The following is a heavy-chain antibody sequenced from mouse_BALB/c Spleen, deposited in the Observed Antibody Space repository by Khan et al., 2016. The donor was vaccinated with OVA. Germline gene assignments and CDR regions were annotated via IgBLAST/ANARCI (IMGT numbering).Heavy chain of an antibody. CDR2: INPTSGYT. CDR3: ARDRIDY. CDR1: GYTFSSYW. V-gene: IGHV1-7*01. Sequence: QIQLVQSGAEQAKPGASVKMSCKTSGYTFSSYWMHWVKQRPGQGLEWIGYINPTSGYTEYNEKFKDKATLPADKSSSTAYMQLTSLTSEDSAVYYCARDRIDYWGQGTTLTVSS. J-gene: IGHJ2*01.